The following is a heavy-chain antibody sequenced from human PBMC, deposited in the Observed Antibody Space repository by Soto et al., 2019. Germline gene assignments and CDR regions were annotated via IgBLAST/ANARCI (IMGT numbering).Heavy chain of an antibody. V-gene: IGHV3-30*18. CDR1: GFTFSSYG. J-gene: IGHJ6*02. D-gene: IGHD3-9*01. CDR3: AKCATVSTYYDILTGYYLGPMDV. CDR2: ISYDGSNK. Sequence: TGGSLRLSCAASGFTFSSYGMHWVRQAPGKGLEWVAVISYDGSNKYYADSVKGRFTISRDNSKNTLYLQMNSLRAEDTAVYYCAKCATVSTYYDILTGYYLGPMDVWGQGTTVTVSS.